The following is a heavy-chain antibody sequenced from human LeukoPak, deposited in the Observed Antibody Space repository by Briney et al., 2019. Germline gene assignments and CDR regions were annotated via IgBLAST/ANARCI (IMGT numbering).Heavy chain of an antibody. Sequence: GGSLRLSCVAPGFTFSSYAMSWVRQAPGKGLEWVSTISGSGGTTYYADSVKGRFTISRDNSKNTLSLQMNSLRAEDTAVYYCARDGYGNNYMDVWGKGTTVTVSS. CDR3: ARDGYGNNYMDV. CDR2: ISGSGGTT. J-gene: IGHJ6*03. V-gene: IGHV3-23*01. D-gene: IGHD1/OR15-1a*01. CDR1: GFTFSSYA.